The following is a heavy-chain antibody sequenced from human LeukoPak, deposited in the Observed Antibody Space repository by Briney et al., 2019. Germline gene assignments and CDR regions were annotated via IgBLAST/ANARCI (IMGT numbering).Heavy chain of an antibody. CDR2: IGGSGLNT. CDR3: AKDDLYCFAPTCYSVDC. J-gene: IGHJ4*02. D-gene: IGHD2-21*02. V-gene: IGHV3-23*01. CDR1: GFTFKMYA. Sequence: GGSLRLSCAASGFTFKMYAMSWVRQAPGKGLEWVSAIGGSGLNTFYADSVKGRFTISRDNSKNTLYLQMNSLRADDTAVYFCAKDDLYCFAPTCYSVDCWGQGTLVTVSS.